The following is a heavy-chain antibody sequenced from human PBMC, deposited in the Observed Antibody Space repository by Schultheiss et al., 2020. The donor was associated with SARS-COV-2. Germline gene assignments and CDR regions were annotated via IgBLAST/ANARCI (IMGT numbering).Heavy chain of an antibody. CDR2: IYPGDSDT. Sequence: GESLKISCKGSGYSFTSYWIGWVRQMSGKGLEWMGIIYPGDSDTRYSPSFQGQVTISADKSISTAYLQWSSLKASDTAMYYCARRSEDWNYVSDYWGQGTLVTVSS. CDR3: ARRSEDWNYVSDY. J-gene: IGHJ4*02. CDR1: GYSFTSYW. D-gene: IGHD1-7*01. V-gene: IGHV5-51*01.